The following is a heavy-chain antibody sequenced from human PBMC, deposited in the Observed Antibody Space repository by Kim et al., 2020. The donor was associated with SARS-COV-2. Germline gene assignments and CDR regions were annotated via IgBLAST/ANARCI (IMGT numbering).Heavy chain of an antibody. CDR2: INHTGNT. J-gene: IGHJ6*02. Sequence: SETLSLTCAVYGGSFSDYNWSWIRQPPGQGLEWIGEINHTGNTNVSPSLKSRITISVDPSKSQFSLRLKSMTATDTAVYYCARGRAGVVPAPVLGLGPYYDYYAVDVRGRGTPVAVSS. CDR1: GGSFSDYN. V-gene: IGHV4-34*01. D-gene: IGHD3-3*01. CDR3: ARGRAGVVPAPVLGLGPYYDYYAVDV.